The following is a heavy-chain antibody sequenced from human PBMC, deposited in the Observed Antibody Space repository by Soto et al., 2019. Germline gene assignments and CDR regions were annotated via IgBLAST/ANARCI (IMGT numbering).Heavy chain of an antibody. CDR1: GVSVGSPSFY. Sequence: SETLALTCSVSGVSVGSPSFYWAWVRQSPGKGLEWIGSIYYIGSTYYSPSLKSRVTISVDTSKNQFSLKMTSVTAADTGLYYCAARPYYYYGLDVWGQGTTVTVSS. V-gene: IGHV4-39*07. J-gene: IGHJ6*02. D-gene: IGHD3-10*01. CDR2: IYYIGST. CDR3: AARPYYYYGLDV.